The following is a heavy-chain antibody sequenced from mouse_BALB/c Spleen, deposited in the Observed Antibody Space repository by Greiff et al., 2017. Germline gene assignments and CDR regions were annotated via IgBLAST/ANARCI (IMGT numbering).Heavy chain of an antibody. Sequence: DVQLVESGGGLVKPGGSLKLSCAASGFAFSSYDMSWVRQTPEKRLEWVAYISSGGGSTYYPDTVKGRFTISRDNAKNTLYLQMSSLKSEDTAMYYCARHNYAMDYWGQGTSVTVSS. CDR1: GFAFSSYD. CDR3: ARHNYAMDY. CDR2: ISSGGGST. V-gene: IGHV5-12-1*01. J-gene: IGHJ4*01.